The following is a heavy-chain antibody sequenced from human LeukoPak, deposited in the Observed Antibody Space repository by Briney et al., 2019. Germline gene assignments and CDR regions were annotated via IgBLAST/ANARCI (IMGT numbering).Heavy chain of an antibody. CDR2: IKGTGLTT. CDR1: GFTFSDYY. D-gene: IGHD3-16*01. Sequence: GGSLRLSCAASGFTFSDYYMSWIRQSPGKGLEWVSTIKGTGLTTYYADSVKGRFTISRDNAKNSLFLQMSSLRADDTAIYYCARAGELRYMDVWGKGTAVTVSS. V-gene: IGHV3-11*04. J-gene: IGHJ6*03. CDR3: ARAGELRYMDV.